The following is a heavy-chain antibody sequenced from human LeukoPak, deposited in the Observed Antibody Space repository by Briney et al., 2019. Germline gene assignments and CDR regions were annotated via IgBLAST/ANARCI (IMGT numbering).Heavy chain of an antibody. J-gene: IGHJ6*03. CDR2: MNPNSGNI. V-gene: IGHV1-8*01. Sequence: ASVKVSSKASGYTFTSYDINWVRQATGQGLEWMGWMNPNSGNIGYAQKFQGRVTMTRNTPISTAYMELSSLRSEDTAVYYCARGMWELQSYYYYYMDVWGKGTTVTVSS. CDR1: GYTFTSYD. D-gene: IGHD1-26*01. CDR3: ARGMWELQSYYYYYMDV.